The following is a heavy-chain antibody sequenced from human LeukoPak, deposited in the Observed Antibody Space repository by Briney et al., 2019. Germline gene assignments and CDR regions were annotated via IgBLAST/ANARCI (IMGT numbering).Heavy chain of an antibody. V-gene: IGHV3-23*01. CDR1: GFTFSSYA. CDR2: ITGSGDST. J-gene: IGHJ4*02. CDR3: AKDRVPRYSGYGLSDD. Sequence: PGGSLRLSCTASGFTFSSYAMSWVRQAPGKGLDWVSAITGSGDSTYYADSVKGRFTISRDNSKNTLYLQTNNVRAEDTALYYCAKDRVPRYSGYGLSDDWGQGTLVTVSA. D-gene: IGHD5-12*01.